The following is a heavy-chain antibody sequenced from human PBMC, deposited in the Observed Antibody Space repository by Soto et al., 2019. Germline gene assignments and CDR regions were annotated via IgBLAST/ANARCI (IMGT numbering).Heavy chain of an antibody. CDR1: GFTFSSYA. V-gene: IGHV3-23*01. J-gene: IGHJ1*01. CDR3: AKGTDYYDSSSYYPPAEYFQH. CDR2: ISGSGGST. D-gene: IGHD3-22*01. Sequence: PGGSLRLSCAASGFTFSSYAMSWVRQAPGKGLEWVSAISGSGGSTYYADSVKGRFTISRDNSKNTLYLQMNSLRAEDTAVYYCAKGTDYYDSSSYYPPAEYFQHWGQRTLVTVSS.